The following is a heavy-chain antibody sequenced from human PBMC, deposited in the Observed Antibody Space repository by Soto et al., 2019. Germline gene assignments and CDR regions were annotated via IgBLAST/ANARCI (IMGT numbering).Heavy chain of an antibody. CDR2: IYYSGST. CDR1: GGSISSGVYY. V-gene: IGHV4-31*03. D-gene: IGHD3-22*01. CDR3: ARDVRFDTGGYYVDAFDI. Sequence: SETLSLTCTVSGGSISSGVYYWIWIRQHPGKVLEWIGYIYYSGSTSYNPSLKSRVTMSVDTSKNQFSLKLGSVTAADTAVYYCARDVRFDTGGYYVDAFDIWGLGTMVTVSS. J-gene: IGHJ3*02.